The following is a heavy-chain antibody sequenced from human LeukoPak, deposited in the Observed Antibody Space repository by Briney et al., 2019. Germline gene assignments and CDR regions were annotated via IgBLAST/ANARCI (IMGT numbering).Heavy chain of an antibody. D-gene: IGHD2-15*01. J-gene: IGHJ6*03. CDR2: ISGDGGST. Sequence: PGGSLRLSCAASGFTFDDYAMHWVRQAPGKGLEWVSLISGDGGSTYYADSVKGRFTISRDNSKNSLYLQMNSLRTEDTALYYCAKDIRWRIVVVVAVSHYYYMDVWGKETTVTVSS. CDR3: AKDIRWRIVVVVAVSHYYYMDV. V-gene: IGHV3-43*02. CDR1: GFTFDDYA.